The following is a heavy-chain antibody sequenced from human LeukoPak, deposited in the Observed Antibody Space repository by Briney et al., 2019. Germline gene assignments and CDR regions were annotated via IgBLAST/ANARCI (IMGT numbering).Heavy chain of an antibody. Sequence: GGSLRLSCAASGFTFSSYWMSWVRQAPGKGLEWVSGISGSGGNTNYADSVKGRFTISRDNSKNTLYLQMNSLRVEDTAVYNCAKDRDGYTWGSYRSKWGQGTLVTVSS. CDR1: GFTFSSYW. D-gene: IGHD3-16*02. J-gene: IGHJ4*02. CDR2: ISGSGGNT. V-gene: IGHV3-23*01. CDR3: AKDRDGYTWGSYRSK.